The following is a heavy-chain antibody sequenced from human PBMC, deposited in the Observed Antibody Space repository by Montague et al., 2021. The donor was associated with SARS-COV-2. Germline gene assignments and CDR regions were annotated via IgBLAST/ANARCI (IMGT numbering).Heavy chain of an antibody. Sequence: SETLSLTCAVYGGSFSGYYWSWIRQPPGKGLEWIGSIYHSGSTFYNPSLKSRVSMSVDTSENQFSLKLSPVTAADTAMYYCARVKWELSVGNVFDIWGQGTMVTVSS. D-gene: IGHD1-26*01. CDR1: GGSFSGYY. CDR2: IYHSGST. CDR3: ARVKWELSVGNVFDI. V-gene: IGHV4-34*01. J-gene: IGHJ3*02.